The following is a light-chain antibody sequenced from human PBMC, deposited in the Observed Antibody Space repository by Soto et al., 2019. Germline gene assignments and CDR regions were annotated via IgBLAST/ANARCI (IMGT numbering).Light chain of an antibody. V-gene: IGKV1-39*01. CDR1: QSVSNY. CDR3: QQTYSSPDYT. CDR2: ASS. Sequence: DILMTQSPSSLSASVGDRVTIICRASQSVSNYLNWFQQKPGKAPKLLIYASSTLQSGVPSRFSGSGAGTDFTLTIATLQPEDFATYYCQQTYSSPDYTVGQGTKLEIK. J-gene: IGKJ2*01.